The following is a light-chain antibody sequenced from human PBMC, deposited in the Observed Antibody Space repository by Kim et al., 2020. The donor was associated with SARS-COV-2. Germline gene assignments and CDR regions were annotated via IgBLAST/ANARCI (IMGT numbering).Light chain of an antibody. V-gene: IGKV3-11*01. J-gene: IGKJ4*01. CDR1: QSVSTY. CDR2: DAS. Sequence: SLSPGERATLSCKASQSVSTYLAWYQHKPGQAPRLLIHDASTRATGIPPRFSGSGSGTDFTLTVTSLEPEDFAIYYCQQRSNWPPTFGGGTKWRSN. CDR3: QQRSNWPPT.